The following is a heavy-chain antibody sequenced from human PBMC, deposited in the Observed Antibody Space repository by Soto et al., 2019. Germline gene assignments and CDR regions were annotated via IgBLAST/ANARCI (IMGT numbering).Heavy chain of an antibody. D-gene: IGHD4-17*01. CDR1: GFTFSSYG. J-gene: IGHJ6*02. CDR2: IWYDGSNK. Sequence: QVQLVESGGGVVQPGRSLRLSCAASGFTFSSYGMHWVRQAPGKGLEWVAVIWYDGSNKYYADSVKGRFTISRDNSKNTLYLQMNSRRAEDTAVYYCAREDYGDYEFPSYYYYYGMDVWGQGTTVTVSS. V-gene: IGHV3-33*01. CDR3: AREDYGDYEFPSYYYYYGMDV.